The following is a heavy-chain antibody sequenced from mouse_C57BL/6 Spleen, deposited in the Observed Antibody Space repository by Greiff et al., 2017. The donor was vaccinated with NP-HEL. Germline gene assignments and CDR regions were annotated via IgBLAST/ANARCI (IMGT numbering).Heavy chain of an antibody. CDR3: AREIHGGFAY. CDR2: IYPGDGDT. V-gene: IGHV1-80*01. J-gene: IGHJ3*01. Sequence: QVQLKESGAELVKPGASVKISCKASGYAFSSYWMNWVKQRPGKGLEWIGQIYPGDGDTNYNGKFKGKATLTADKSSSTAYMQLSSLTSEDSAVYFCAREIHGGFAYWGQGTLVTVSA. CDR1: GYAFSSYW.